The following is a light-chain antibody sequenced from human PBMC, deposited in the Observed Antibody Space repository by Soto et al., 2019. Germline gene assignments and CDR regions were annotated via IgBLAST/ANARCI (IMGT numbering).Light chain of an antibody. CDR1: SSDVGGYDY. Sequence: QSALTQPPSASGSPGQSVTISCTGTSSDVGGYDYVSWYQQHPGKAPKLMIYEVTIRPSGVSDRFSGSKSGNTASLTVSGLQAEDEADYYCSSYTGGNPSYVFVNGTKVTVL. CDR3: SSYTGGNPSYV. CDR2: EVT. J-gene: IGLJ1*01. V-gene: IGLV2-8*01.